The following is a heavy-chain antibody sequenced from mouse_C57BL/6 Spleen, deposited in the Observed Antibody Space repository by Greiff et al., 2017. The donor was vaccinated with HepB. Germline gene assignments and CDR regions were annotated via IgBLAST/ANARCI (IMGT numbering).Heavy chain of an antibody. CDR2: IRNKANGYTT. J-gene: IGHJ1*03. D-gene: IGHD1-1*01. V-gene: IGHV7-3*01. Sequence: EVHLVESGGGLVQPGGSLSLSCAASGFTFTDYYMSWVRQPPGKALEWLGFIRNKANGYTTEYSASVKGRFTISRDNSQSILYLQMNALRAEDSATYYCASPPLGSSYWYFDVWGTGTTVTVSS. CDR3: ASPPLGSSYWYFDV. CDR1: GFTFTDYY.